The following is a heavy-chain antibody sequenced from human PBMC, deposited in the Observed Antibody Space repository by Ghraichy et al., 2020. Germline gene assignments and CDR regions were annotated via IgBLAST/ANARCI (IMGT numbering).Heavy chain of an antibody. CDR1: GGTVSSYA. CDR3: ARVRTRHYGDYVGTFDY. V-gene: IGHV1-69*06. J-gene: IGHJ4*02. D-gene: IGHD4-17*01. Sequence: SVKVSCKASGGTVSSYAISWVRQVPGQGIEWMGGIIPIFGTANYAQKFQGRVTITADKSTNTAYMELSSLRSEDTAVYYCARVRTRHYGDYVGTFDYWGQGTLVIVSS. CDR2: IIPIFGTA.